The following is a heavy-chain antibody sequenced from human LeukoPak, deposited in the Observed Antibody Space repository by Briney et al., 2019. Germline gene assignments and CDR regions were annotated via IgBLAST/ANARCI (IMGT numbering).Heavy chain of an antibody. CDR1: GGSISSSSYY. D-gene: IGHD3-9*01. V-gene: IGHV4-39*01. Sequence: SETLSLACTVSGGSISSSSYYWRWIRQPPGKGLEWIGSIYYSGSTYYTPSLKSRVTISVDTSKNHFSLKLSSVTAADTAVYYCARLGAPTSRYFDWLIDYWGQGTLVTVSS. J-gene: IGHJ4*02. CDR3: ARLGAPTSRYFDWLIDY. CDR2: IYYSGST.